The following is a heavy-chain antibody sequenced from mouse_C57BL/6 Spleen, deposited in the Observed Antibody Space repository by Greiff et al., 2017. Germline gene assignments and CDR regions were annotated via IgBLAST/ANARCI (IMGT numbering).Heavy chain of an antibody. D-gene: IGHD2-4*01. CDR3: ARSGDYDGAWFAY. CDR2: INPSSGYT. J-gene: IGHJ3*01. CDR1: GYTFTSYW. V-gene: IGHV1-7*01. Sequence: QVQLQQSGAELATPGASVKLSCTASGYTFTSYWMHWVKQRPGPGLEWIGYINPSSGYTKYNQKFKDKATLTADKSSSTAYMQLSSLTYEDSAVYYGARSGDYDGAWFAYWGQGTLVTVSA.